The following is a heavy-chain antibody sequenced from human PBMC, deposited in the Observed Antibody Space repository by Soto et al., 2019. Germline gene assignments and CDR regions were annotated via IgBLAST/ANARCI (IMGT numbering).Heavy chain of an antibody. Sequence: QVQLVQSGAEVKKPGASVKVSCKASGYTFTSYYMHWVRQAPGQGLEWMGIINPSGGSTSYGQKFQGRVTMTRDTSTSTVYMELSSLRSEDTAVYYCARLLPPWGFDYWGQGTLVTVSS. CDR3: ARLLPPWGFDY. D-gene: IGHD3-16*01. CDR1: GYTFTSYY. J-gene: IGHJ4*02. V-gene: IGHV1-46*01. CDR2: INPSGGST.